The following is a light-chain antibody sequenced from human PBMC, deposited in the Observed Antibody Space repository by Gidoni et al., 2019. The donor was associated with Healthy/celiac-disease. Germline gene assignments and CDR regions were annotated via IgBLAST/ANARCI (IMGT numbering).Light chain of an antibody. CDR3: QQSYNTPRIT. V-gene: IGKV1-39*01. CDR2: AAS. Sequence: DIEMTKSPSSLYASVGDRLTITCRASQSISSYLNWYQQKQGKAPKLLIYAASSLQSGVPSRFSGSGGGTEFILIISSLQPEDFATYYCQQSYNTPRITFGQGTRLEIK. CDR1: QSISSY. J-gene: IGKJ5*01.